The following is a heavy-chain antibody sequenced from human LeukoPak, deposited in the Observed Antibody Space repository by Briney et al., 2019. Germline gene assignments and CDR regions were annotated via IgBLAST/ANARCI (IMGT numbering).Heavy chain of an antibody. J-gene: IGHJ4*02. CDR1: GYTFTGYY. CDR3: ASSGGDIVVVPAVLYD. CDR2: INPNSGGT. D-gene: IGHD2-2*01. V-gene: IGHV1-2*02. Sequence: GASVKVSCKASGYTFTGYYMHGVRQAPGQGLEWMGWINPNSGGTNYAQKFQGRVTMTRDTSISTAYMELSRLRSGDTAVYYCASSGGDIVVVPAVLYDWGQGTLVTVSS.